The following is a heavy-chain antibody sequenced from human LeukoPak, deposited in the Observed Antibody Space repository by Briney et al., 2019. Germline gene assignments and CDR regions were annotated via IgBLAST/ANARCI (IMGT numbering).Heavy chain of an antibody. Sequence: GGSLRLSCAASGFTFSSYAMSWVRQAPGKGLEWVSAISGSGGSTYYADSVKGRLTISRDNSKNTLYLQMNSLRAEDTAVYYCAKGPRAYCSGGSCLFDYWDQGTLVTVSS. D-gene: IGHD2-15*01. CDR1: GFTFSSYA. V-gene: IGHV3-23*01. CDR2: ISGSGGST. J-gene: IGHJ4*02. CDR3: AKGPRAYCSGGSCLFDY.